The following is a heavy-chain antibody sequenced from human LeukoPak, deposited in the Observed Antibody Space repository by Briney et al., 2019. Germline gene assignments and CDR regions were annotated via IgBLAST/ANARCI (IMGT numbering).Heavy chain of an antibody. V-gene: IGHV3-7*01. CDR1: GFTFSRYW. Sequence: GGSLRLSCAASGFTFSRYWMSWVRQAPGEGLEWVASINQDESLKFYVDSVRGRFSISRDNAKNSLFLQMTFQRAEDTAFYYCAKLLRDVTIYDFWGHGALVTVSS. D-gene: IGHD5-24*01. CDR2: INQDESLK. CDR3: AKLLRDVTIYDF. J-gene: IGHJ4*01.